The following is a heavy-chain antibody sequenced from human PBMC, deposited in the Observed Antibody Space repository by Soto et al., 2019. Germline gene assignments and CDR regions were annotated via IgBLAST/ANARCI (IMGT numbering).Heavy chain of an antibody. CDR1: SFTFSSYG. Sequence: PGGSRRVSCSASSFTFSSYGMQWLRQAPGKGLELVAVIWYDGSNKYYADSVKGRFTISRDNSKNTLYLQMNSLRAEDTAVYYCAREGHGDYADWGQGTLVTVSA. CDR2: IWYDGSNK. D-gene: IGHD4-17*01. V-gene: IGHV3-33*01. J-gene: IGHJ4*02. CDR3: AREGHGDYAD.